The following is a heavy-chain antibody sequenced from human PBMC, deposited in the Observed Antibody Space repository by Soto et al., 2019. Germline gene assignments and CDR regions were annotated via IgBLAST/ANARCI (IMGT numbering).Heavy chain of an antibody. CDR3: GRWVVVKVYELGGPDY. D-gene: IGHD2-8*01. J-gene: IGHJ4*02. Sequence: QVQLVQSGAEVKKPGASVTVSCRTSGYTFSRYYMHWVRQATGQGLEWLGIINPSSGSPNYAQKFLSRLTGTRDKSTSTVYMELNGLTYEDTAMYYCGRWVVVKVYELGGPDYWGQGTLVTVSS. V-gene: IGHV1-46*01. CDR2: INPSSGSP. CDR1: GYTFSRYY.